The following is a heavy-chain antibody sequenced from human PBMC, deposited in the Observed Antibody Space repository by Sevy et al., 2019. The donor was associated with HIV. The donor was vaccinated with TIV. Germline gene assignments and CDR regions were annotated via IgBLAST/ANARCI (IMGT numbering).Heavy chain of an antibody. CDR1: GFTFSTHA. D-gene: IGHD3-16*01. V-gene: IGHV3-30*03. CDR2: ISYDGSAE. J-gene: IGHJ4*02. Sequence: GGSLRLSCAGSGFTFSTHAMHWVRQAPGKGLEWVAVISYDGSAELYADSVKDRFTISRDNSENTLYLQMNSLRAEDTAVHYCARDLVGYYSMVTFGGVSWWGQGTLVTVSS. CDR3: ARDLVGYYSMVTFGGVSW.